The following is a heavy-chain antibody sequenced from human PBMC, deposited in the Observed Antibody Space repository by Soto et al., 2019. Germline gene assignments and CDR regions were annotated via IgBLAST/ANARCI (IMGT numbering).Heavy chain of an antibody. V-gene: IGHV1-69*12. Sequence: QVQLVQSGAEVKKPGSSVKVSCTASGGTFSSYAISWVRQAPGQGLEWMGGIIPIFGTANYAQKFQGRVTITADESTSTAYMELSSLRSEDTDVYYCARRGYDYVSGFKWFDPWGQGTLVTVSS. CDR2: IIPIFGTA. J-gene: IGHJ5*02. CDR3: ARRGYDYVSGFKWFDP. D-gene: IGHD5-12*01. CDR1: GGTFSSYA.